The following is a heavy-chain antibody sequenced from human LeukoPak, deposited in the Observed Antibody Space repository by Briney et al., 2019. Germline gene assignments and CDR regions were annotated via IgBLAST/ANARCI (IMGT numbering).Heavy chain of an antibody. CDR3: ARDIAAAGTYFDY. Sequence: ASVKVSCKASGYTFTGYYMHWVRQAPGQGLEWMGWINPNSGGTNYAQKFQGRVTMTRDTSISTAYMELSRLRSDGTAVYYCARDIAAAGTYFDYWGQGTLVTVSS. J-gene: IGHJ4*02. CDR1: GYTFTGYY. V-gene: IGHV1-2*02. CDR2: INPNSGGT. D-gene: IGHD6-13*01.